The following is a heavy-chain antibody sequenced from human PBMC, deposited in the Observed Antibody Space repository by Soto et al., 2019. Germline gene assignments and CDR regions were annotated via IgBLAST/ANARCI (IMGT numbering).Heavy chain of an antibody. J-gene: IGHJ4*02. D-gene: IGHD5-12*01. Sequence: PSETLCLTCTVAGGSISSYYWSWIRQPPGKGLEWIGYIYYSGSTNYNPSLKSRVTISVDTSKNQFSLKLSSVTAADTAVYYCARLYSGNVNYWGQGTLVTVSS. CDR3: ARLYSGNVNY. V-gene: IGHV4-59*08. CDR1: GGSISSYY. CDR2: IYYSGST.